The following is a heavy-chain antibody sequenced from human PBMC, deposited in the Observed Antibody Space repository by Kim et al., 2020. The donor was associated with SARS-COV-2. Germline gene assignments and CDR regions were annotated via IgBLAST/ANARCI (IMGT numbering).Heavy chain of an antibody. Sequence: GGSLRLSCAASGFTFSSYGMHWVRQAPGKGLEWVAVIWYDGSNKYYADSVKVRFTISRDNSKNTLYLQMNSLRAEDTAVYYCARAPWIXSYYYYGMXVWGQGTTXTXSS. CDR2: IWYDGSNK. J-gene: IGHJ6*02. CDR3: ARAPWIXSYYYYGMXV. D-gene: IGHD5-12*01. CDR1: GFTFSSYG. V-gene: IGHV3-33*01.